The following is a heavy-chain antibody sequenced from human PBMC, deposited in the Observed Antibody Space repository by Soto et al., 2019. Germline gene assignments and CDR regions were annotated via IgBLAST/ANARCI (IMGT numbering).Heavy chain of an antibody. D-gene: IGHD6-13*01. Sequence: GGSLSLSCGASGFPFSSYAMVWVRQAPGKGLEWVSLLSAGGDKTFYADSVKGRFTISRDNSNNTLYLQMNSLRAGDTAVYYCAKRLDYGSSWYYFDYWGQGTLVTVSS. V-gene: IGHV3-23*01. CDR1: GFPFSSYA. CDR3: AKRLDYGSSWYYFDY. J-gene: IGHJ4*02. CDR2: LSAGGDKT.